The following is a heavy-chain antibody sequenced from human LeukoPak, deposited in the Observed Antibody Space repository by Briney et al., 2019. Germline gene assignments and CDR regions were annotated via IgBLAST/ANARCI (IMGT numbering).Heavy chain of an antibody. J-gene: IGHJ4*02. Sequence: SSETLSLTCAVYGGSFSGYYWSWLRQPPGKGLEWIGEINHSGSTNYNPSLKSRVTISVDTSKNQFSLKLSSVTAADTAVYYCASRRRGYSYGYLVYWGQGTLVTVSS. CDR3: ASRRRGYSYGYLVY. CDR2: INHSGST. V-gene: IGHV4-34*01. D-gene: IGHD5-18*01. CDR1: GGSFSGYY.